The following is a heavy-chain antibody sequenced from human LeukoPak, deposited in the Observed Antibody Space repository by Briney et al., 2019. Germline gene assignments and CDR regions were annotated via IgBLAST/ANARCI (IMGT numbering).Heavy chain of an antibody. V-gene: IGHV3-33*01. CDR2: IWYDGSNK. J-gene: IGHJ4*02. D-gene: IGHD4-23*01. CDR3: ARDLDYGGNWAPLGY. Sequence: GGSLRLSCAASGFTFSSYGMHWVRQAPGKGLEWVAVIWYDGSNKYYADSVKGRFTISRDNSKNTPYLQMNSLRAEDTAVYYCARDLDYGGNWAPLGYWGQGTLVTVSS. CDR1: GFTFSSYG.